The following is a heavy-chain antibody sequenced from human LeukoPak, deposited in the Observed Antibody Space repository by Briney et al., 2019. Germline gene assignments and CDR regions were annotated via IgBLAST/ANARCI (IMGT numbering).Heavy chain of an antibody. CDR3: ARGQSRSGSPYFDI. CDR1: GFTFSSYS. CDR2: ISSSSSYI. V-gene: IGHV3-21*01. J-gene: IGHJ3*02. Sequence: GGSLRLSCAASGFTFSSYSMNWVRQAPGKGLEWVPSISSSSSYIYYADSVKGRFTISRDNAKNSLYLQMNSLRAEDTAVYYCARGQSRSGSPYFDIWGQGTMVTVSS. D-gene: IGHD1-26*01.